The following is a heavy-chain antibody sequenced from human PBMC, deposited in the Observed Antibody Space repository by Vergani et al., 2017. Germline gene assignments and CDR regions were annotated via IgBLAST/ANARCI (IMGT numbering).Heavy chain of an antibody. J-gene: IGHJ4*02. D-gene: IGHD1-1*01. V-gene: IGHV3-48*03. CDR3: ARDPLAQLIYTDETGY. Sequence: EVQLVESGGGLVQPGGSLRLSCAASGFTFSSYEMNWVRQAPGKGLEWVSYISSSGSTIYYADSVKGRFAIARDNAKNSLYLQMNSLRAEDTAVYYCARDPLAQLIYTDETGYWGQGTLVTVSS. CDR1: GFTFSSYE. CDR2: ISSSGSTI.